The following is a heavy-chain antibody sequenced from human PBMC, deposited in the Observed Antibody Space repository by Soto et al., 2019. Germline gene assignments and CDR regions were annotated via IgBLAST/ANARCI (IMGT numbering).Heavy chain of an antibody. CDR2: IYYSGST. CDR3: ARVRYCSGGSCYPRFDP. V-gene: IGHV4-31*03. Sequence: QVQLQESGPGLVKPSQTLSLTCTVSGGSISSGGYYWSWIRQHPGKGLEWIGYIYYSGSTYYNPSLTSRVTISVDTYKNQFSLKLSSVTAADTAVYYCARVRYCSGGSCYPRFDPWGQGTLVTVSS. J-gene: IGHJ5*02. CDR1: GGSISSGGYY. D-gene: IGHD2-15*01.